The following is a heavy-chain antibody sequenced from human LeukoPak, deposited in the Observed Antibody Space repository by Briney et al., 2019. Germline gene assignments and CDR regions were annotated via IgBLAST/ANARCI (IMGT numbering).Heavy chain of an antibody. V-gene: IGHV1-8*01. CDR1: GYSSTNYD. D-gene: IGHD2-2*01. J-gene: IGHJ4*02. Sequence: ASVNVSCNASGYSSTNYDINWVRQPTRQGHGRRGYINPNTGDTGYAQKFQGRVTMTRDTSISTAYMELTSPGSEDTAVYYCARGREIVVVPAASLNDFWGQGTLVTVSS. CDR2: INPNTGDT. CDR3: ARGREIVVVPAASLNDF.